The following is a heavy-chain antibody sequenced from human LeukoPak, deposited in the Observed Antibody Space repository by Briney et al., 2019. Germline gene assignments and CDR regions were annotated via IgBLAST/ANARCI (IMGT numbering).Heavy chain of an antibody. CDR3: AREDYDILTGSGNFDY. Sequence: SETLSLTCTVSGGSISSGDYYWSWIRQPPGKGLEWIGYIYYSGSTYYNPSLKSRVTISVDTSKNQFSLKLSSVTAADTAVYYCAREDYDILTGSGNFDYWSQGTLVTVSS. V-gene: IGHV4-30-4*08. CDR1: GGSISSGDYY. CDR2: IYYSGST. D-gene: IGHD3-9*01. J-gene: IGHJ4*02.